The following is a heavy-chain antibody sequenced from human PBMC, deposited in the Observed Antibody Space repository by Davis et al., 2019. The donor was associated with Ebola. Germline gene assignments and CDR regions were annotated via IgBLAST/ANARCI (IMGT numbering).Heavy chain of an antibody. CDR3: ARVFDI. J-gene: IGHJ3*02. V-gene: IGHV3-48*02. CDR2: ISGSSSSI. CDR1: GFTFNSYD. Sequence: GESLKISCVASGFTFNSYDMNWVRQAPGKGLEWVSHISGSSSSIYYADSVKGRFTISRDNAKNSLYLQMNSLRDEDTAVYYCARVFDIWGQGTTVTVSS.